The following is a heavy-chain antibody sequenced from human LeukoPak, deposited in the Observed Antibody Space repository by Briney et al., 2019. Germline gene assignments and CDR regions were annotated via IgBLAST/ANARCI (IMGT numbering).Heavy chain of an antibody. V-gene: IGHV7-4-1*02. CDR3: ARGYYYDSSGYRQIIDY. Sequence: ASVKVSCKASGYTFTSYAMNWVRQAPGQGLEWMGWINTNTGNPTYAQGFTGRFVFSLDTSVSTAYLQISILKAEDTAVYYCARGYYYDSSGYRQIIDYWGQGPLVTVSS. CDR1: GYTFTSYA. CDR2: INTNTGNP. D-gene: IGHD3-22*01. J-gene: IGHJ4*02.